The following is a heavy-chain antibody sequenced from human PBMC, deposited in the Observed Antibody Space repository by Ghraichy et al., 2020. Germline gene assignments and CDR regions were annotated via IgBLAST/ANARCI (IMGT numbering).Heavy chain of an antibody. V-gene: IGHV3-48*02. Sequence: GGSLRLSCVGSGFTFSAHSMNWVRQSPGKGLEWVSYITSSSRTISYADSVKGRFTISRDNAQNSLYLQMNSLRDDDTAVYYCARGSRVVRFFYYDGMDVWGQGTTVTVSS. CDR1: GFTFSAHS. CDR2: ITSSSRTI. D-gene: IGHD4-23*01. J-gene: IGHJ6*02. CDR3: ARGSRVVRFFYYDGMDV.